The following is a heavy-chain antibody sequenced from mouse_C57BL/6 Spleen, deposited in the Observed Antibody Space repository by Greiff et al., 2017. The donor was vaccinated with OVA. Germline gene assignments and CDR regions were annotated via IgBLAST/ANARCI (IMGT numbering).Heavy chain of an antibody. J-gene: IGHJ4*01. CDR3: ARESDSYYYAMDY. CDR1: GYAFSSSW. D-gene: IGHD2-12*01. CDR2: IYPGDGAT. Sequence: VQLQQSGPELVKPGASVKISCKASGYAFSSSWMNWVKQRPGKGLEWIGRIYPGDGATNYTGKFKGKATLTADKYSSTAYMQLSSLTYEDTAVDFCARESDSYYYAMDYWGQGTSVTVSS. V-gene: IGHV1-82*01.